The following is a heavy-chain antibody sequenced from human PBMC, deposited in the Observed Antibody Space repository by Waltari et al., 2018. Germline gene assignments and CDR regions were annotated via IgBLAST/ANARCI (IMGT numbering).Heavy chain of an antibody. CDR2: IYYSGST. CDR3: ARLGMTTVTTDFDY. Sequence: QLQLQESGPGLVKPSETLSLTCTVSGGSISSSSYYWGWIRQPPGKGLEWIGSIYYSGSTYYNPSLKSRVTISVDTSKHQFSLKLSSVTAADTAVYYCARLGMTTVTTDFDYWGQGTLVTVSS. V-gene: IGHV4-39*01. D-gene: IGHD4-17*01. CDR1: GGSISSSSYY. J-gene: IGHJ4*02.